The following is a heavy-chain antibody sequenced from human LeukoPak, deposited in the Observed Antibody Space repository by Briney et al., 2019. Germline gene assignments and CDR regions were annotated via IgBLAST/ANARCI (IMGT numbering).Heavy chain of an antibody. CDR1: GFTFSSYW. D-gene: IGHD6-25*01. Sequence: GGSLKLSCAASGFTFSSYWMSWVRQAPGKGLEWVANIKQDGSEKYYVDSVKGRFTISRDSAKNSLYLQMNSLRAEDTAVYYCARAGRLDAFDIWGQGTMVTVSS. CDR2: IKQDGSEK. V-gene: IGHV3-7*01. CDR3: ARAGRLDAFDI. J-gene: IGHJ3*02.